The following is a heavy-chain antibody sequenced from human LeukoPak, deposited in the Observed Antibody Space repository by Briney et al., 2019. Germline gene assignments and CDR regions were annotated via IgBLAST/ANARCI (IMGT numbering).Heavy chain of an antibody. J-gene: IGHJ4*02. V-gene: IGHV3-33*01. CDR1: GFTFSSYG. CDR3: ARGGYDYVWGSYRRRPLDY. CDR2: IWYDGSNK. D-gene: IGHD3-16*02. Sequence: GGSLRLSCAASGFTFSSYGMPWVRQAPGKGLEWVAVIWYDGSNKYYADSVKGRFTISRDNSKNMLYLQMNSLRAEDTAVYYCARGGYDYVWGSYRRRPLDYWGQGTLVTVSS.